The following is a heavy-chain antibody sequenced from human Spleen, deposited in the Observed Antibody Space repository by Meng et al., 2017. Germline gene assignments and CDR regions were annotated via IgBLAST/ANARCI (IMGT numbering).Heavy chain of an antibody. Sequence: GESLKISCAASGFTFSSYAMSWVRQAPGKGLEWVSAISGSGGSTYYADSVKGRFTISSDNSKTTLYLQMNSLRAEDTAVYFCAKDYSSGWYGFSDYWGRGTLVTVSS. CDR2: ISGSGGST. J-gene: IGHJ4*02. V-gene: IGHV3-23*01. CDR3: AKDYSSGWYGFSDY. CDR1: GFTFSSYA. D-gene: IGHD6-19*01.